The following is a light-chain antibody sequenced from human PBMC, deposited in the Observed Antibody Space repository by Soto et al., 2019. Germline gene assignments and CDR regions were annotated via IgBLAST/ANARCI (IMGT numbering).Light chain of an antibody. CDR3: LQYGNSPYT. V-gene: IGKV3-20*01. CDR1: QTVSSSY. J-gene: IGKJ2*01. CDR2: GAS. Sequence: EIVLTQSPGTLSLSPGERATLSCRASQTVSSSYLAWYQQKPGQAPRLLIYGASSRATGIPDRFSGSGSGTDFTLTISRLEPEDFAVYYCLQYGNSPYTFGQGTKLEIK.